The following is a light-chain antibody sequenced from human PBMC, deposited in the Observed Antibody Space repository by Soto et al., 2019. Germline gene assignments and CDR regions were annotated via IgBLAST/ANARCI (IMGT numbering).Light chain of an antibody. Sequence: AIHMTQSPSSMSELLEDRVIIICRASQSISNHLNWYQQKPGTAPKLLIYHASTLESGVPSRFSGSGSGTEFTLTISSLQPDDFATYYCQQYNSYAFGQGTKVDIK. CDR3: QQYNSYA. CDR2: HAS. V-gene: IGKV1-13*02. CDR1: QSISNH. J-gene: IGKJ1*01.